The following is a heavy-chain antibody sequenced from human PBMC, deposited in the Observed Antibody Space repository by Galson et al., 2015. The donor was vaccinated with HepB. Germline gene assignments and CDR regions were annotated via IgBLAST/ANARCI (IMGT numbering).Heavy chain of an antibody. CDR1: GFAFGTYG. J-gene: IGHJ4*02. D-gene: IGHD2-15*01. CDR2: IYNGGRT. V-gene: IGHV3-53*01. Sequence: SLRLSCAASGFAFGTYGMHWVRQAPGKGLEWVSVIYNGGRTYYADSVKGRFTISRDNSKNTLYLQMNSLRAEDTAVYYCARVGCSGGSCYFDYWGQGTLVTVSS. CDR3: ARVGCSGGSCYFDY.